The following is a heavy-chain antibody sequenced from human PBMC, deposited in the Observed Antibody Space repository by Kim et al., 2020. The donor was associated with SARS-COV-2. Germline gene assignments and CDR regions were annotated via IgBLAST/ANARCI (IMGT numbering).Heavy chain of an antibody. Sequence: SVKVSCKASGGTFSSYAISWVRQAPGQGLEWMGGIIPIFGTANYAQKFQGRVTITADESTSTAYMELSSLRSEDTAVYYCAGQTDYYDSSGYSYLYYYYGMDVWGQGTTVTVSS. CDR1: GGTFSSYA. J-gene: IGHJ6*02. CDR3: AGQTDYYDSSGYSYLYYYYGMDV. CDR2: IIPIFGTA. V-gene: IGHV1-69*13. D-gene: IGHD3-22*01.